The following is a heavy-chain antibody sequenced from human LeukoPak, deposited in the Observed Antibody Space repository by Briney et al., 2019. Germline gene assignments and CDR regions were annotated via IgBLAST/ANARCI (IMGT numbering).Heavy chain of an antibody. V-gene: IGHV4-39*07. D-gene: IGHD4-23*01. J-gene: IGHJ5*02. CDR2: ISYSGST. CDR1: GGSISSSSYY. CDR3: ARMSTVVNHNWFDP. Sequence: SETLSLTCSVSGGSISSSSYYWGWIRQPPGKGLEWIGSISYSGSTYYNPSLKSRVTISIDTSKNQFSLKLSSVTAADTAVYYCARMSTVVNHNWFDPWGQGTLVTVSS.